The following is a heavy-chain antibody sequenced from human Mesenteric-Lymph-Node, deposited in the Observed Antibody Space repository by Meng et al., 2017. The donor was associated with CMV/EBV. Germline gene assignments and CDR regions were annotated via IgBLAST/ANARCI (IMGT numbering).Heavy chain of an antibody. CDR1: GFTFSSYS. Sequence: GESLKISCAASGFTFSSYSMNWVRQAPGKGLEWVSPISSSSSYIYYADSVKGRFTISRDNAKNTLYLQMNSLRAEDTAVYYCARDRSIGNRMDVWGQGTTVTVSS. D-gene: IGHD3-3*02. CDR2: ISSSSSYI. CDR3: ARDRSIGNRMDV. J-gene: IGHJ6*02. V-gene: IGHV3-21*01.